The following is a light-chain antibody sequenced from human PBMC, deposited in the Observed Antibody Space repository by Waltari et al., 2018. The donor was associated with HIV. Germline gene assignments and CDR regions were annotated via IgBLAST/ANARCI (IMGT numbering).Light chain of an antibody. V-gene: IGLV2-14*03. CDR1: SSDVGGYNY. CDR3: SSYTSSSTLRV. CDR2: DVS. J-gene: IGLJ1*01. Sequence: QSALTQPASVSGSPGQSITISCTGTSSDVGGYNYVYGYQQHPGKAPKLMIYDVSNRPSGVSNRFSGSKSGNTASLTISGLQAEDEADYYCSSYTSSSTLRVFGTGTKVTVL.